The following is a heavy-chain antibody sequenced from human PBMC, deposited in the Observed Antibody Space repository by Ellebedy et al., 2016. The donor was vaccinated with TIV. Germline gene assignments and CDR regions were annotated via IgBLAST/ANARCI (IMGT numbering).Heavy chain of an antibody. V-gene: IGHV3-30*02. J-gene: IGHJ4*02. CDR3: ARGGLVAAGEFDY. CDR2: IRYDGSNK. D-gene: IGHD6-13*01. Sequence: PGGSLRLSCAASGFTFSSYGMHWVRQAPGKGLEWVAFIRYDGSNKYYADSVKGRFTISRDNSKNTLYLQMGSLRAEDMAVYYCARGGLVAAGEFDYWGQGTLVTVSS. CDR1: GFTFSSYG.